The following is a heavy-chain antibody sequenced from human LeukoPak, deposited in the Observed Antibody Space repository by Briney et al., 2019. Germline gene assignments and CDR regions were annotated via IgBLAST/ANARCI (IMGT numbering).Heavy chain of an antibody. D-gene: IGHD6-13*01. V-gene: IGHV3-49*04. CDR2: IRSKAYGGTT. Sequence: GSLRLSCTVSGFTFDDYAMSWVLQAPGRGLEWVGFIRSKAYGGTTDYAASVKGRFTISRDDSKSIAFLQMNSLKTEDTAVYYCTRDLNPYSSSWYIPWYWGQGTLVTVSS. CDR1: GFTFDDYA. J-gene: IGHJ4*02. CDR3: TRDLNPYSSSWYIPWY.